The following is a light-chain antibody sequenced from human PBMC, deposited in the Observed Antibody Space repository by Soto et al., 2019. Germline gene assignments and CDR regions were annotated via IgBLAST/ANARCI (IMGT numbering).Light chain of an antibody. Sequence: EIVMTQSPATLSVSPGDRATLSCRASQSVSSSLAWYQQIPGQAPRLLIYDASTRATGIPARFGGSGSGTDFTITISSLQSEDFAVNYCQQYNNWPPLTFGGGTKVELK. CDR1: QSVSSS. CDR3: QQYNNWPPLT. J-gene: IGKJ4*01. CDR2: DAS. V-gene: IGKV3-15*01.